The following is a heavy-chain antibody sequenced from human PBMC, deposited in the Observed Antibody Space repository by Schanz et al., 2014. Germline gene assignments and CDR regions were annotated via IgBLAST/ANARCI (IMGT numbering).Heavy chain of an antibody. CDR3: ARTGYDPSLTH. CDR2: IIPITGIT. Sequence: QVQLVQSGAEVKKPGSSVKVSCKASGDTFRSSTINWVRHASGQGLEWMGRIIPITGITNYAQKFQGRVTFTADKSTSTAFLEVNSLRSEDTAVYCCARTGYDPSLTHWGQGTLVTVSS. V-gene: IGHV1-69*02. J-gene: IGHJ4*02. D-gene: IGHD5-12*01. CDR1: GDTFRSST.